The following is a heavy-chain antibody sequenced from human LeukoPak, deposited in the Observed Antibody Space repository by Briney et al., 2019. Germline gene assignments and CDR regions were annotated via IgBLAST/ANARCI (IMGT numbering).Heavy chain of an antibody. V-gene: IGHV4-4*07. CDR2: IYTSGST. Sequence: SETLSLTCTVSGGSISSYYWSWIRQPAGKGLEWIGRIYTSGSTNYNPSLKSRVTISVDTSKNQFSLKLTSVTAADTAVYYCARDAYSVDYYMDVWGKGTTVTVSS. J-gene: IGHJ6*03. CDR3: ARDAYSVDYYMDV. CDR1: GGSISSYY. D-gene: IGHD2-21*01.